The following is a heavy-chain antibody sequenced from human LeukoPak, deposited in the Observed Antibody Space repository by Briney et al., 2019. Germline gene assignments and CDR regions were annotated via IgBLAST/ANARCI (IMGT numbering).Heavy chain of an antibody. V-gene: IGHV3-30*04. D-gene: IGHD2-15*01. CDR2: ISYDGGNK. Sequence: PGRSLRLSCAASGFTFSSYAMHWVRQAPGKGLEWVAVISYDGGNKYYADSVKGRFTISRDNSKSTLYLQTNSLRTEDTAVYYCARAPKWYEGVYLDYWGQGALVTVSS. CDR1: GFTFSSYA. J-gene: IGHJ4*02. CDR3: ARAPKWYEGVYLDY.